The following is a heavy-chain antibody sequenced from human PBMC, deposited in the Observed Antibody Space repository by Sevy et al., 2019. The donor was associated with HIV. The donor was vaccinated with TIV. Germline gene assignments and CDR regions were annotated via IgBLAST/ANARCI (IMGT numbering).Heavy chain of an antibody. V-gene: IGHV3-23*01. Sequence: GGSLRLSCAASGFTFSSYAMSWVRQAPGKGLEWVSAISGSGGSTYYADSVKGRFTISRDNSKNTLYLQMNSLRAEDTAVYYCASMSMDDSSGYYRRYHLNYFDYWGQGTLVTVSS. CDR2: ISGSGGST. CDR3: ASMSMDDSSGYYRRYHLNYFDY. CDR1: GFTFSSYA. J-gene: IGHJ4*02. D-gene: IGHD3-22*01.